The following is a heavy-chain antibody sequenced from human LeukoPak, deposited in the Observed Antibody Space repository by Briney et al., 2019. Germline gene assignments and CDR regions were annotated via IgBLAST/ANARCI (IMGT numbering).Heavy chain of an antibody. Sequence: PGESLKISCKGSGYSFTSYWIGWVRQLPGKGLEWMGIIYPGDSDTRYSPSFQGQVTISADKSISTAYLQWSSLKASDTAMYYCASTINNSSGYYSLGYWGQGTLVTVSS. V-gene: IGHV5-51*01. D-gene: IGHD3-22*01. CDR1: GYSFTSYW. J-gene: IGHJ4*02. CDR2: IYPGDSDT. CDR3: ASTINNSSGYYSLGY.